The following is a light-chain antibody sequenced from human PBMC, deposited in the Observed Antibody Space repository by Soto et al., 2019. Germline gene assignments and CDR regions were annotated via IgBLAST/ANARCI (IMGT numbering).Light chain of an antibody. Sequence: QSVLTQPPSVFAAPGQRVTISCSGSASNIGTHFVSWYQQLPGAAPKLLIYGNSNRPSGVPDRFSGSKSGTSASLAITGLQAEDEADYYCQSYDSSLSGRVFGGGTKLTVL. CDR1: ASNIGTHF. J-gene: IGLJ3*02. CDR3: QSYDSSLSGRV. CDR2: GNS. V-gene: IGLV1-40*01.